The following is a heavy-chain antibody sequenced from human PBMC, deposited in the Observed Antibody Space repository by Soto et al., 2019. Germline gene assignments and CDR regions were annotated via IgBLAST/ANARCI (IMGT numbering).Heavy chain of an antibody. V-gene: IGHV3-21*01. CDR3: TREISPRYYVASSAGDAFDV. CDR2: ISSRSTFM. D-gene: IGHD3-16*01. CDR1: GFTFSSYS. J-gene: IGHJ3*01. Sequence: EVQLVESGGGLVKPGGSLRLSCEASGFTFSSYSMNWVRQAPGKGLEWVSSISSRSTFMYYADSVKGRFTISRDNAKNSLYQPMNGLRAEDTAVYSCTREISPRYYVASSAGDAFDVWGQGTMVTVSS.